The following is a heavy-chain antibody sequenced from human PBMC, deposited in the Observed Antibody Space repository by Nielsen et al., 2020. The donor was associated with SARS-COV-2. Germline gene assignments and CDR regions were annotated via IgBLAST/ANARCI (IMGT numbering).Heavy chain of an antibody. D-gene: IGHD3-10*01. Sequence: SSGDYYWNWVRQPPGKGLEWVSGISWNSGSIGYADSVKGRFTISRDNAKNSLYLQMNSLRAEDTALYYCAKDGLWFGDPGDYYGMDVWGQGTTVTVSS. V-gene: IGHV3-9*01. CDR3: AKDGLWFGDPGDYYGMDV. CDR1: SSGDYY. J-gene: IGHJ6*02. CDR2: ISWNSGSI.